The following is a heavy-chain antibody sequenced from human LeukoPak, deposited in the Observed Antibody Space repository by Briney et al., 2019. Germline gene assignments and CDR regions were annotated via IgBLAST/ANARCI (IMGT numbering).Heavy chain of an antibody. CDR3: ARGEGLGYCSSTSCSPDHDAFDI. Sequence: SETLSLTCTVSGGSISSYYWSWIRQPAGKGPEWIGRTYTSGSTNYNPSLKSRVTMSVDTSKNQFSLKLSSVTAADTAVYYCARGEGLGYCSSTSCSPDHDAFDIWGQGTMVTVSS. CDR2: TYTSGST. J-gene: IGHJ3*02. CDR1: GGSISSYY. V-gene: IGHV4-4*07. D-gene: IGHD2-2*01.